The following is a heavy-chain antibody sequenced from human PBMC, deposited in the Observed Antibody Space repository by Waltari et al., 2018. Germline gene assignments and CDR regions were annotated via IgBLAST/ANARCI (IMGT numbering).Heavy chain of an antibody. D-gene: IGHD2-21*02. CDR3: ARGGDCGGDCVLGH. CDR2: VTRGGST. CDR1: GGSFSSHY. Sequence: QVQLQQWGAGLLKPSETLSLTCTVSGGSFSSHYWPGIRQSPGKGLEWIGEVTRGGSTNYNPSVKSRVTISLDTSKNQFSLKMNSLTAADTAVYYCARGGDCGGDCVLGHWGQGTLVTVSS. V-gene: IGHV4-34*01. J-gene: IGHJ4*02.